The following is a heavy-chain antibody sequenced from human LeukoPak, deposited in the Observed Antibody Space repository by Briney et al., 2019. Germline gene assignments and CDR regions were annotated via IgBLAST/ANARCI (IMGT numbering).Heavy chain of an antibody. V-gene: IGHV4-59*01. CDR2: IYYTGST. J-gene: IGHJ6*02. CDR1: GGSISYYY. CDR3: ARDRVRGLDSYYYYGMGV. D-gene: IGHD3-10*01. Sequence: SETLSLTCTVSGGSISYYYWSWIRQPPGKGLEWIGYIYYTGSTDYNPSLKSRVTMSVDTFKKQFSLKLRSVTAADTAVYYCARDRVRGLDSYYYYGMGVWGQGTTVTVSS.